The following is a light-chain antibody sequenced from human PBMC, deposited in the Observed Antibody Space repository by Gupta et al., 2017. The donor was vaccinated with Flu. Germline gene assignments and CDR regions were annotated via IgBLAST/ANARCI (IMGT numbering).Light chain of an antibody. CDR1: QSVSTY. CDR3: QHRCNWPGT. J-gene: IGKJ1*01. CDR2: DTF. Sequence: EIGLTQSPPTLSLSPGERATLSCSASQSVSTYLAWYQQKPGHAPRLLIYDTFNRAIGISARFSGSGSGTDFTLTISSLEPEDFAVYYCQHRCNWPGTFGQGTRLEIK. V-gene: IGKV3-11*01.